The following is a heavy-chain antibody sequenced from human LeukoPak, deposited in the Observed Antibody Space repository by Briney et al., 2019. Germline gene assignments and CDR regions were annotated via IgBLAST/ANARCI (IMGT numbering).Heavy chain of an antibody. CDR1: GGSISSGGYY. CDR2: IYYSGST. CDR3: ARWVAAKLNWFDP. J-gene: IGHJ5*02. V-gene: IGHV4-30-4*08. D-gene: IGHD6-25*01. Sequence: SQTLSLTCTVSGGSISSGGYYWSWIRQPPGKGLEWIGYIYYSGSTYYNPSLKSRVTISVDTSKNQFSLKLSSVTAADTAVYYCARWVAAKLNWFDPWGQGTLVTVSS.